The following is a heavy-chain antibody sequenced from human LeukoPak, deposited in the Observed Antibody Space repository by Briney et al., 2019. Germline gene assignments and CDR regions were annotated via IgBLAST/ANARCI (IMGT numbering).Heavy chain of an antibody. CDR2: FSPYNDYT. Sequence: ASVKVSCKASGYTFIRYGIRWVRQAPGQGPEWMGWFSPYNDYTKYAQKLQGRVTMTTDTSTSTAYMELRSLRFDDTAVYYCARIGGPYNDGYYYGMDVWGQGTTVTVSS. V-gene: IGHV1-18*01. J-gene: IGHJ6*02. CDR1: GYTFIRYG. D-gene: IGHD2-2*03. CDR3: ARIGGPYNDGYYYGMDV.